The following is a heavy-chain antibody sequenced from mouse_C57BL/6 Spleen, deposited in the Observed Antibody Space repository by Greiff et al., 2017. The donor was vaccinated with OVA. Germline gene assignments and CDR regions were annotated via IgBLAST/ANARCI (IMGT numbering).Heavy chain of an antibody. D-gene: IGHD1-1*01. V-gene: IGHV1-39*01. J-gene: IGHJ1*03. CDR2: INPNYGTT. CDR3: ARSGLRYEYFDV. CDR1: GYSFTDYN. Sequence: EVKLMESGPELVKPGASVKISCKASGYSFTDYNMNWVKHSHGKSLEWIGVINPNYGTTSYNQKFKGKATLTVDQSSSTAYMQLNSLTSEDSAVYYCARSGLRYEYFDVWGTGTTVTVSS.